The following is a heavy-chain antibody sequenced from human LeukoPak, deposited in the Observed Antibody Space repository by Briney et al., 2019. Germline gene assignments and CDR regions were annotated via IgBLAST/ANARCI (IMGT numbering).Heavy chain of an antibody. J-gene: IGHJ4*02. CDR2: INHSGST. V-gene: IGHV4-34*01. D-gene: IGHD3-22*01. CDR3: ARDRTVTAYYDSSGYHDY. CDR1: GGSFSGYY. Sequence: PTETLSLTCAVYGGSFSGYYWSWIRQPPGRGLEWIGEINHSGSTNYNPSLKSRVTISVDTSKNQFSLKLSSVTAADTAVYYCARDRTVTAYYDSSGYHDYWGQGTLVTVSS.